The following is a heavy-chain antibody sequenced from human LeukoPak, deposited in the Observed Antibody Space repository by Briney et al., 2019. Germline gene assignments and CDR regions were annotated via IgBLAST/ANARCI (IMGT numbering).Heavy chain of an antibody. CDR3: ARRHCSSTSCRNVEFDY. CDR1: GGSFSGYY. D-gene: IGHD2-2*01. CDR2: INHSGST. V-gene: IGHV4-34*01. J-gene: IGHJ4*02. Sequence: SETLSLTCAVYGGSFSGYYWSWIRQPPGKGLEWNGEINHSGSTNYNPSLKSRVTILVDTSKNQFSLKLSSVAAADTAVYYCARRHCSSTSCRNVEFDYWGQGTLVTVSS.